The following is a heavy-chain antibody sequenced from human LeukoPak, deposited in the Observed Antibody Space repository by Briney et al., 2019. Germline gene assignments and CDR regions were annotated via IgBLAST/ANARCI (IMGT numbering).Heavy chain of an antibody. J-gene: IGHJ3*02. CDR3: AKDGTWIQLWLIPVGAFDI. D-gene: IGHD5-18*01. CDR2: ISGSGGST. V-gene: IGHV3-23*01. Sequence: GGSLRLSCAASGFTFSSYAMSWVRQAPGKGLEWVSAISGSGGSTYYADSVKGRFTTSRDNSKNTLYLQMNSLRAEDTAVYYCAKDGTWIQLWLIPVGAFDIWGQGTMVTVSS. CDR1: GFTFSSYA.